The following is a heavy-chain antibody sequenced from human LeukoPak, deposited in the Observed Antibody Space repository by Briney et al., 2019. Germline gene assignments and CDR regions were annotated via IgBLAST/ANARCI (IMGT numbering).Heavy chain of an antibody. Sequence: KASETLSLTCTVSGGSISSYYWSWIRQPPGKGLEWIGYIYYSGSTNYNPSLKSRVTISVDTSKNQFSLKLSSVTAADTAVYYCATGRVRAVAIDYWGQGTLVTVSS. D-gene: IGHD6-19*01. V-gene: IGHV4-59*08. CDR1: GGSISSYY. J-gene: IGHJ4*02. CDR3: ATGRVRAVAIDY. CDR2: IYYSGST.